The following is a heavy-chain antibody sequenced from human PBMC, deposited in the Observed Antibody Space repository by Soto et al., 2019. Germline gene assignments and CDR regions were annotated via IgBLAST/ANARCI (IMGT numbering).Heavy chain of an antibody. CDR3: ARTSSGYYPSFDY. Sequence: HPGGSLRLSCAASGFTVSSNYMSWVRQAPGKGLEWVSVIYSGGSTYYADSVKGRFTISRDNSKNTLYLQMNSLRAEDTAVYYCARTSSGYYPSFDYWGQGTLVTVSS. V-gene: IGHV3-53*01. D-gene: IGHD3-22*01. CDR1: GFTVSSNY. J-gene: IGHJ4*02. CDR2: IYSGGST.